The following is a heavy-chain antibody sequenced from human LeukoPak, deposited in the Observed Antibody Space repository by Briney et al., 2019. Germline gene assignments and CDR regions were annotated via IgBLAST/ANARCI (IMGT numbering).Heavy chain of an antibody. Sequence: GGSLRLSCAASGFTVSSNYMTWVRQAPGKGLEGVSVIYSGGSTYYADSVKGRFTISRDNTKNTLYLQMNSLRAEDTAVYYCARDKSVLSPLAIDYWGQGTLVTVSS. CDR2: IYSGGST. CDR3: ARDKSVLSPLAIDY. CDR1: GFTVSSNY. D-gene: IGHD2-21*01. J-gene: IGHJ4*02. V-gene: IGHV3-66*01.